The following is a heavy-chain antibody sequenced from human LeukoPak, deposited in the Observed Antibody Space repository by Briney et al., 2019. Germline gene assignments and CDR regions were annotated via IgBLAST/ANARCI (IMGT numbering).Heavy chain of an antibody. V-gene: IGHV3-30*18. CDR3: AKGSAGSCYSAGDN. Sequence: GGSLRPSCAASGFTFSSYGMHWVRQAPGRGLEWVAVISYDGSNKYYADSVKGRFSISRDNSKNTLYLQMNSLRPEDTAIYYCAKGSAGSCYSAGDNWGQGTLVTVSS. CDR1: GFTFSSYG. CDR2: ISYDGSNK. J-gene: IGHJ4*02. D-gene: IGHD2-15*01.